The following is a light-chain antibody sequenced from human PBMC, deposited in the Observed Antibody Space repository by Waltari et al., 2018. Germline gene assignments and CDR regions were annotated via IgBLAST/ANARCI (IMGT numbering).Light chain of an antibody. CDR1: QLVAKY. V-gene: IGLV3-1*01. J-gene: IGLJ1*01. Sequence: SYDLTQPPSVSVSPGQTASIPRSADQLVAKYACWYQQRPGQSPVLVIYQDSKRPSGIPERFSGSNSGNTATLTISGTQAMDEADYYCQAWDSRTYVFGTGTKVTVL. CDR2: QDS. CDR3: QAWDSRTYV.